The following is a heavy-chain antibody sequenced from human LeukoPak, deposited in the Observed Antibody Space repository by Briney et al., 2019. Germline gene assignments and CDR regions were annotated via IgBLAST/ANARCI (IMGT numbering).Heavy chain of an antibody. J-gene: IGHJ4*02. Sequence: PGGSLRLSCAASGFTFSSYSMNWVRQAPGKGLEWVSYISSSGSTIYYADSVKGRFTISRDNAKNSLYLQMNSLRAEDTAVYYCASYDFWSGYYRGIDYWGQGTLVTVSS. D-gene: IGHD3-3*01. CDR2: ISSSGSTI. V-gene: IGHV3-48*04. CDR1: GFTFSSYS. CDR3: ASYDFWSGYYRGIDY.